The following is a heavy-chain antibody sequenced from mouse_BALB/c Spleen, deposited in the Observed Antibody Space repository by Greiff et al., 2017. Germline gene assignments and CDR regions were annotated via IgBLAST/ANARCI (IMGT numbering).Heavy chain of an antibody. V-gene: IGHV3-6*02. Sequence: EVKLMESGPGLVKPSQSLSLTCSVTGYSITSGYYWNWIRQFPGNKLEWMGYISYDGSNNYNPSLKNRISITRDTSKNQFFLKLNSVTTEDTATYYCARRFDYWGQGTLVTVSA. CDR2: ISYDGSN. CDR3: ARRFDY. J-gene: IGHJ3*01. CDR1: GYSITSGYY.